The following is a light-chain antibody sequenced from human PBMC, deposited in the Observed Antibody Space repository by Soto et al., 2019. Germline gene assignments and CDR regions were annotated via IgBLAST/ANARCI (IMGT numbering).Light chain of an antibody. J-gene: IGKJ4*02. CDR2: DAS. Sequence: DIQLTQSPSTLSASVGDRVTLTCRASQSLNSRLAWYQQRPGKAPKLLIYDASTLESGVPSRFSGSGSGTEFTLTINNLQPDDLATYICQQYKSYSTFGRGTKADIK. CDR3: QQYKSYST. CDR1: QSLNSR. V-gene: IGKV1-5*01.